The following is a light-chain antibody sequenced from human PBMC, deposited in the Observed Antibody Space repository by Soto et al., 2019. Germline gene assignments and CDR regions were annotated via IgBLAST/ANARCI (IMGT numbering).Light chain of an antibody. Sequence: ETVLTQSPGTLSLASGERATLSCRTSQSISGTYLAWYQQKPGQAPRLLIYSESTRATGIPDRFSGSGSGTDFTLTISRLEPEDFAVYYCQHYGTSPSTFGRGTKVDIK. V-gene: IGKV3-20*01. J-gene: IGKJ1*01. CDR1: QSISGTY. CDR2: SES. CDR3: QHYGTSPST.